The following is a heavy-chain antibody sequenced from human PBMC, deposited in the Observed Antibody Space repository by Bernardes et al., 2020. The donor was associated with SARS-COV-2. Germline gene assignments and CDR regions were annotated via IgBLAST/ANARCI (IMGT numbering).Heavy chain of an antibody. D-gene: IGHD7-27*01. V-gene: IGHV3-30*02. CDR1: GFTFGSYG. CDR2: IGDTGNAK. Sequence: GGSLRLSCAASGFTFGSYGMHWVRKAPGKGLEWVIVIGDTGNAKFYADSVKGRFSISRDNSKNTLFLQMNSLTAGDTAVYYCAKEGTWGQWYFDLWGRGTLVTVSS. CDR3: AKEGTWGQWYFDL. J-gene: IGHJ2*01.